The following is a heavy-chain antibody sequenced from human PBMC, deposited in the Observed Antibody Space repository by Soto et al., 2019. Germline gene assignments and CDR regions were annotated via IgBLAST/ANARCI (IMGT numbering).Heavy chain of an antibody. V-gene: IGHV4-59*01. J-gene: IGHJ4*02. CDR3: ARVGSAWWYFDS. CDR2: MYSSGST. Sequence: QVQLQESGPGLVKPSETLSLTCTVSGGSISSYYWSWIRQPPGKGLEWIGYMYSSGSTNYNPALKSRVTITVNTSTNHSALKLPSVPAADAAVYYCARVGSAWWYFDSWGQGTLVTVSS. CDR1: GGSISSYY. D-gene: IGHD6-19*01.